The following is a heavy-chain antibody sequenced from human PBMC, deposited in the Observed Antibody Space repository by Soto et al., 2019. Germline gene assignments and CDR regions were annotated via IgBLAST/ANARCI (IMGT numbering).Heavy chain of an antibody. Sequence: GGSLRLSCAASGFTFSSYAMSWVRQAPGKGLEWVSAISGSGGSTYYADSVKGRFTISRDNSKNTLYLQMNSLRAEDTAVYYCAKELLWFGEHLSPYDYWGQGTQVTVSS. V-gene: IGHV3-23*01. CDR1: GFTFSSYA. CDR3: AKELLWFGEHLSPYDY. J-gene: IGHJ4*02. D-gene: IGHD3-10*01. CDR2: ISGSGGST.